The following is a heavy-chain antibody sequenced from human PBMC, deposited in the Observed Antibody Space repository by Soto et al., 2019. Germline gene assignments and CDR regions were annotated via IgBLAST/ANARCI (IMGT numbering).Heavy chain of an antibody. J-gene: IGHJ4*02. D-gene: IGHD6-19*01. Sequence: SLRLSCAASVFNFGVFGMHWVLQAPGKGLEWLSVLSYEGSEEYYADSVRGRFTISRDNSKNTLFLQMDSLRVDDTGVYYCALTRRSSLLEVAGPGFEYWGQGTLVTVSS. CDR2: LSYEGSEE. CDR3: ALTRRSSLLEVAGPGFEY. V-gene: IGHV3-30*03. CDR1: VFNFGVFG.